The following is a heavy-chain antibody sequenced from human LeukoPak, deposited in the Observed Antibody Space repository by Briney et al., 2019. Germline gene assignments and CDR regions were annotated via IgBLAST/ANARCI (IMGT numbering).Heavy chain of an antibody. CDR1: GFTFSSYG. D-gene: IGHD3-10*01. CDR2: VWYDGSNE. CDR3: ARDPQHYGSVRHFDY. J-gene: IGHJ4*02. V-gene: IGHV3-33*01. Sequence: PGGSLRLSCAASGFTFSSYGMHWVRQAPGKGLEWVAVVWYDGSNEYYADSVKGRFTISRDNSKNTLYLQMNSLRAGDTAMYYCARDPQHYGSVRHFDYWGQGTLVTVSS.